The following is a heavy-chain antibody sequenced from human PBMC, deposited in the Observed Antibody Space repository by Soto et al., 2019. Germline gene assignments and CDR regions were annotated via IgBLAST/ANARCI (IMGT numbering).Heavy chain of an antibody. CDR1: GYTFTSYG. CDR3: ARESHGGRYCSGGSCYSSHWFDP. J-gene: IGHJ5*02. D-gene: IGHD2-15*01. CDR2: ISAYNGNT. Sequence: QVQLVQSGAEVKKPGASVKVSCKASGYTFTSYGISWVRQAPGQGLEWMGWISAYNGNTNYAQKLQGRVTMTTDTSTRTAYMELRSLRSDDTAVYYCARESHGGRYCSGGSCYSSHWFDPWGQGTLVTVSS. V-gene: IGHV1-18*01.